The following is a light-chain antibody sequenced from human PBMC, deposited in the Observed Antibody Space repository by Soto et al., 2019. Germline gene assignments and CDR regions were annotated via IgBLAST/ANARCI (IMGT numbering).Light chain of an antibody. CDR1: RSDIGSNS. CDR3: AAWDDSMTGPV. Sequence: QSVLTQPPSASGTPGQTGIISCSGSRSDIGSNSVNWYQHLPGTAPKLLIYNNNQRPSGVPDRFSGSKSGTSASLAISGLQSEDEADYYCAAWDDSMTGPVFGTGTKGTVL. J-gene: IGLJ1*01. CDR2: NNN. V-gene: IGLV1-44*01.